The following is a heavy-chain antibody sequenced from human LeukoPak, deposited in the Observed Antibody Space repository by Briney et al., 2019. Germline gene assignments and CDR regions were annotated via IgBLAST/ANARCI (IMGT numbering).Heavy chain of an antibody. Sequence: PGGSLRLSCAASGFTFSRYWIHWVRQAPGKGLEWVSIIYSGGSTYYADSVKGRFTISRDNSKNTLYLQTNSLRAEDTAVYYCATTVTRYYFDYWGQGTLVTVSS. CDR2: IYSGGST. J-gene: IGHJ4*02. CDR1: GFTFSRYW. V-gene: IGHV3-53*01. CDR3: ATTVTRYYFDY. D-gene: IGHD4-17*01.